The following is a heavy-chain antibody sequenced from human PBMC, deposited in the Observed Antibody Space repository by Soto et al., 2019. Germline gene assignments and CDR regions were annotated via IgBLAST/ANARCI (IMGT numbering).Heavy chain of an antibody. CDR2: IYYSGST. D-gene: IGHD3-10*01. Sequence: TSETLSLTCTVSGGSISSYYWSWIRQPPGKGLEWIGYIYYSGSTNYNPSLKSRVTISVDTSKNQFSLKLSSVTAADTAVYYCARHRSLGNYVDYWGQGTLVTVSS. CDR3: ARHRSLGNYVDY. V-gene: IGHV4-59*08. J-gene: IGHJ4*02. CDR1: GGSISSYY.